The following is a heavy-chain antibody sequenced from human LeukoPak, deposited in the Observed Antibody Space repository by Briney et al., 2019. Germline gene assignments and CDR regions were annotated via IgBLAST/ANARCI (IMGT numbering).Heavy chain of an antibody. CDR1: GFTFSSYA. V-gene: IGHV3-30-3*01. CDR3: ARDSALVTDY. D-gene: IGHD2-15*01. Sequence: GGSLRLSCAASGFTFSSYAMHWVRQAPGKGLEWVAVISYDGSNKYYADSVKGRFTISRDNSKNTLYLQLNSLRAEDTAVYYCARDSALVTDYWGQATLVTVSS. J-gene: IGHJ4*02. CDR2: ISYDGSNK.